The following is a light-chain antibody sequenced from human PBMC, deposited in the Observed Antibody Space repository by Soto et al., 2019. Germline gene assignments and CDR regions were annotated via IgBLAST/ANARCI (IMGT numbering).Light chain of an antibody. V-gene: IGKV3-20*01. Sequence: EIVLTQSPGTLSLSPGERATLSCRASQSVSSSFLAWFQQKPGQAPRLLIYGASSRATGIPDRFSGSGSGTAFTLTISRLEPEDFAVYYWQQYDNSPRTFGQGTRLEIK. CDR1: QSVSSSF. CDR3: QQYDNSPRT. CDR2: GAS. J-gene: IGKJ5*01.